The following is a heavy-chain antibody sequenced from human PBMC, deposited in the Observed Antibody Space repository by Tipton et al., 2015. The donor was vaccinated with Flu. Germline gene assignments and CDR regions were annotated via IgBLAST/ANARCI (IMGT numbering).Heavy chain of an antibody. CDR1: GFTFTSAW. CDR2: INTSGRTT. J-gene: IGHJ6*04. Sequence: SLRLSCEASGFTFTSAWFHWVRQAPGKGLVWISRINTSGRTTAYAGSVKGRFTISRDNAKNTLYLQMNRLSAEDTAIYYCTRGLVGAPDGLDDWGKGTTVTVSS. D-gene: IGHD1-26*01. CDR3: TRGLVGAPDGLDD. V-gene: IGHV3-74*03.